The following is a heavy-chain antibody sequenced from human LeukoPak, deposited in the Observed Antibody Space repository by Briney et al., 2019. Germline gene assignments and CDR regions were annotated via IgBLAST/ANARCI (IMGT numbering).Heavy chain of an antibody. D-gene: IGHD1-7*01. CDR2: IYPGDSDT. Sequence: GESLKISCKGSGYSFSNYWIAWVRQMPGKGLEWMGVIYPGDSDTRYNPSFQGQVTISADRSFSTAYLQWSSLKASDSAMYYCARREATTEYFDFWGQGTLVTVSS. CDR1: GYSFSNYW. CDR3: ARREATTEYFDF. V-gene: IGHV5-51*01. J-gene: IGHJ4*02.